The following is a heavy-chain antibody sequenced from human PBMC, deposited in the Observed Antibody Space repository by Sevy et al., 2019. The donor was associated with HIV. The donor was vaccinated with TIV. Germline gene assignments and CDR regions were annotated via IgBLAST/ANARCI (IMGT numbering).Heavy chain of an antibody. CDR1: GFIFSNYA. D-gene: IGHD3-10*01. J-gene: IGHJ4*02. CDR3: ARDTAPPGGGSYFDF. CDR2: ISSDGSNQ. V-gene: IGHV3-30*04. Sequence: GGSLRLSCAASGFIFSNYAMNWVRQAPGKGLEWVALISSDGSNQYYAESVKGRFTIFRDSSKNTLNLQMNSLRPEDTAVYYCARDTAPPGGGSYFDFWGQGTLVTVSS.